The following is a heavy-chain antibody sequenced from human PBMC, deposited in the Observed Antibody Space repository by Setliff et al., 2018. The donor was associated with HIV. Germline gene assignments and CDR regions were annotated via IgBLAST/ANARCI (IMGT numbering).Heavy chain of an antibody. CDR2: IFRGVTT. V-gene: IGHV4-38-2*01. CDR3: ARADSRCGAGYQYMDV. D-gene: IGHD4-4*01. J-gene: IGHJ6*03. Sequence: SETLSLTCAVSGYPIIEAYYWLWIRQSPTKGLEYIGIIFRGVTTYYNPSLRSRVALSMDTSKNQFSLRLSSVTAADTAIYYCARADSRCGAGYQYMDVWGKGTTVTVSS. CDR1: GYPIIEAYY.